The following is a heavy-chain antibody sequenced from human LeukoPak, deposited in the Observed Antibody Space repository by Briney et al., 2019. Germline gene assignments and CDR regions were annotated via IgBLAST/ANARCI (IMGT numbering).Heavy chain of an antibody. CDR1: GGTFSSYA. V-gene: IGHV1-69*05. J-gene: IGHJ6*03. D-gene: IGHD3-3*01. Sequence: SVKVSCKASGGTFSSYAISWVRQAPGQGLEWMGRIIPIFGTANYAQKFQGRVTITTDESTSTAYMELSSLRSEDTAVYYCTSRNYDFWSAPRGYYYYYMDVWGKGTTVTVSS. CDR2: IIPIFGTA. CDR3: TSRNYDFWSAPRGYYYYYMDV.